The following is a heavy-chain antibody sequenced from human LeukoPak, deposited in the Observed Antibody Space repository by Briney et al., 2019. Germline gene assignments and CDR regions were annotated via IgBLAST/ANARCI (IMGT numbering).Heavy chain of an antibody. CDR2: ISSSSSYI. V-gene: IGHV3-21*01. CDR3: ARDHNDYVWGSYRHSERLDY. D-gene: IGHD3-16*02. Sequence: GGSLRLSCAASGFTFSSYSMNWVRQAPGKGLEWVSSISSSSSYIYYADSVKGRFTISRDNAKNSLYLQMNSLRAEDTAVYYCARDHNDYVWGSYRHSERLDYWGQGTLVTVSS. CDR1: GFTFSSYS. J-gene: IGHJ4*02.